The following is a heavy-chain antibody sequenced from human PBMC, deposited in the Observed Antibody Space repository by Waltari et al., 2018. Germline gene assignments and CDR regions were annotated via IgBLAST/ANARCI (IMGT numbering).Heavy chain of an antibody. J-gene: IGHJ6*02. CDR1: GFTFRCYG. V-gene: IGHV3-30*02. Sequence: QVQLVESGGCVVQPGGSLRLSCAAAGFTFRCYGMHWVRQAPGKGLEWVAFIRYDGSNKYYADSVKGRFTISRDNSKNTLYLQMNSLRAEDTAVYYCAKGRGVDVWGQGTTVTVSS. CDR2: IRYDGSNK. CDR3: AKGRGVDV. D-gene: IGHD3-10*01.